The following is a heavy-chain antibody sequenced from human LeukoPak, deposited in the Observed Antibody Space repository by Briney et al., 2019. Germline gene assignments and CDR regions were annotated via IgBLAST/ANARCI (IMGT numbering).Heavy chain of an antibody. Sequence: PGGSLRLSCAASGFTFSSYSMNWVRQAPGKGLEWVSSISSSSSYIYYADSVKARFTISRDNAKNSLYLQMNSLRAEDTAVYYCAGDCSSTSCYDGWGQGTLVTVSS. V-gene: IGHV3-21*01. D-gene: IGHD2-2*01. CDR1: GFTFSSYS. J-gene: IGHJ4*02. CDR3: AGDCSSTSCYDG. CDR2: ISSSSSYI.